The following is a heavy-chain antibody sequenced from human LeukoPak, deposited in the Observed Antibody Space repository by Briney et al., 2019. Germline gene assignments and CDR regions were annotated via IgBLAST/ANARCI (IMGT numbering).Heavy chain of an antibody. D-gene: IGHD6-13*01. CDR3: ARAEAAAGTGLGY. CDR2: INPSGGST. J-gene: IGHJ4*02. CDR1: GYTFTSYY. Sequence: ASVKVSCKASGYTFTSYYMHWVRQAPGQGLEWMGIINPSGGSTSYAQKFQGRVTMTRDMSTSTAYMELSSLRSEDTAAYYCARAEAAAGTGLGYWGQGTLVTVSS. V-gene: IGHV1-46*01.